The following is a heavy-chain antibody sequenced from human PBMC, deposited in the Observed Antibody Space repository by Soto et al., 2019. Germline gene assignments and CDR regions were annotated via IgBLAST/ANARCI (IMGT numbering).Heavy chain of an antibody. D-gene: IGHD2-2*01. CDR2: IYYSGST. V-gene: IGHV4-59*01. CDR1: GSSISSYY. Sequence: SETLSLTCTVSGSSISSYYWSWIRQPPGKGPEWIGYIYYSGSTNYNPSLKSRVTISVDTSKNQFSLKLSSVTAADTAVYYCARAAGYCSSTSCYYYYYYGMDVWGQGTMVTVSS. J-gene: IGHJ6*02. CDR3: ARAAGYCSSTSCYYYYYYGMDV.